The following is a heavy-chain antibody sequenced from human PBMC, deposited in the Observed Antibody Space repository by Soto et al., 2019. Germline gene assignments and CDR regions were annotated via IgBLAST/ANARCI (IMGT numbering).Heavy chain of an antibody. D-gene: IGHD2-21*02. CDR3: AWQLAYCGGDCYTEPFDY. V-gene: IGHV1-2*02. CDR1: GYTFTSYY. J-gene: IGHJ4*02. Sequence: QGQLVQSGAEVTKPGASVKVPCKTSGYTFTSYYVHWVRQAPGQGLAWMGWINPKSRGTNYAQELQGRVTMNRHTPINTAYMDLSGLTFDDTAVYYCAWQLAYCGGDCYTEPFDYWGQGTLVTVSS. CDR2: INPKSRGT.